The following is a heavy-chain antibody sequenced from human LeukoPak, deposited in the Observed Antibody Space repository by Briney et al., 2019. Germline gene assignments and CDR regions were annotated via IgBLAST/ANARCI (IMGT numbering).Heavy chain of an antibody. Sequence: GGSLRLSCAASGFTFSSYEMNWVRQAPGKGLEWVSYISSSGSTIYYADSVKGRFTISRDNAKNSLYLQMNSLRAEDTAVYYCAREATRPYYYDSIGYYGSFDPWGQGTLVTVSS. V-gene: IGHV3-48*03. D-gene: IGHD3-22*01. CDR3: AREATRPYYYDSIGYYGSFDP. J-gene: IGHJ5*02. CDR2: ISSSGSTI. CDR1: GFTFSSYE.